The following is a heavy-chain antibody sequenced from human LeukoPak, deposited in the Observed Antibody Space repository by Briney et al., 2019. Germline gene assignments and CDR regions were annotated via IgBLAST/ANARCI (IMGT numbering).Heavy chain of an antibody. CDR2: ISAYNGNT. Sequence: ASVKVSCKASGYTFTSYGISWVRQAPGQGLEWMGWISAYNGNTNYAQKLQGRVTMTTDTSTSTAYMELRSLRSDDTAVYYCARDSKLPYGSGSYFRPLGFDYWGQGTLVTVSS. V-gene: IGHV1-18*01. D-gene: IGHD3-10*01. J-gene: IGHJ4*02. CDR3: ARDSKLPYGSGSYFRPLGFDY. CDR1: GYTFTSYG.